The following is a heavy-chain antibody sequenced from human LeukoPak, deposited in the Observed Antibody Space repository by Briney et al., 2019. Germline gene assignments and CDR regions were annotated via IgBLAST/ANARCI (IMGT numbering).Heavy chain of an antibody. Sequence: SETLSLXCTVSGGSISSSSYYWGWIRQPPGKGLEWIGRIYYSGTTYYNPSLKGRVTISVESSKNQFSLKLSSVTAADTAVYYCARRASSGWYYFDYWGRGTLVTVSS. CDR1: GGSISSSSYY. J-gene: IGHJ4*02. CDR2: IYYSGTT. D-gene: IGHD6-19*01. CDR3: ARRASSGWYYFDY. V-gene: IGHV4-39*01.